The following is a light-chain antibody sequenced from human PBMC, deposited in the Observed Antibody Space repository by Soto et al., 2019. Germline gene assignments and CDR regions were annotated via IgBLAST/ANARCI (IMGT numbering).Light chain of an antibody. J-gene: IGKJ5*01. CDR2: GAS. Sequence: EIVLTQSPGTLSLSPGERATLSCRASQIVSSTYLAWFQQKPGQAPRLLIYGASTRATGIPDRFSGSGSGTDSTLTISGLEPEDFAVYYCQQYGSSSYTFGQGTRLEIK. V-gene: IGKV3-20*01. CDR1: QIVSSTY. CDR3: QQYGSSSYT.